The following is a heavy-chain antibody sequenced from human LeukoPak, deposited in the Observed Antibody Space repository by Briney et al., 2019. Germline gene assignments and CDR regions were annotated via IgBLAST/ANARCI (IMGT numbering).Heavy chain of an antibody. CDR3: ARVGQEYYYGMDV. Sequence: PGGSLRLSCAASGFTFSDYYMSWIRQAPGQGREWVSYISSSTGYTNYADSVKGRFTISRDNAKNSLYLQMNSLRAEDTAVYYCARVGQEYYYGMDVWGQGTTVTVSS. CDR1: GFTFSDYY. J-gene: IGHJ6*02. V-gene: IGHV3-11*06. CDR2: ISSSTGYT. D-gene: IGHD2/OR15-2a*01.